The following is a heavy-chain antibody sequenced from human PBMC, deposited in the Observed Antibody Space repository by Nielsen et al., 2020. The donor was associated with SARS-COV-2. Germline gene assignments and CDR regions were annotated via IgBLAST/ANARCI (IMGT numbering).Heavy chain of an antibody. CDR2: TTYDGRSK. CDR3: AKGGTSLLWFGELFRI. D-gene: IGHD3-10*01. Sequence: GESLKISCAASGFDFSGYAMHWVRQAPGKGLEWVAVTTYDGRSKNYADSVKGRFTVSRDNSKNTLYLQMNSLRAEDTALYYCAKGGTSLLWFGELFRIWGQGTMVTVSS. V-gene: IGHV3-30*18. CDR1: GFDFSGYA. J-gene: IGHJ3*02.